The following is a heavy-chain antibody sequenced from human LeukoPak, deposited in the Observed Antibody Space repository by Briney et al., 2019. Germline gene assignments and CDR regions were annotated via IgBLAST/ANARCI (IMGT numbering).Heavy chain of an antibody. V-gene: IGHV1-46*01. CDR3: AREAPVGSVFDDVGHFDY. J-gene: IGHJ4*02. Sequence: ASVKVSCKASGYTFTSYYMHWVRQAPGQGLEWMGIINPSGGSTPHAQKFQGRVTMTRDTSTSTVYMELNNLRSEDTALYYCAREAPVGSVFDDVGHFDYWGQGTLVTVSS. D-gene: IGHD1-26*01. CDR2: INPSGGST. CDR1: GYTFTSYY.